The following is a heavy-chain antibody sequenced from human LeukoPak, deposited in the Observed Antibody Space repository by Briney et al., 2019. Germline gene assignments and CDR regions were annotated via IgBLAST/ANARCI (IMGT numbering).Heavy chain of an antibody. CDR2: INHSGST. D-gene: IGHD6-13*01. J-gene: IGHJ4*02. CDR3: ARGWYSSSWYFY. CDR1: GGSFSGYY. V-gene: IGHV4-34*01. Sequence: PSETLSLTCAVYGGSFSGYYWSWIRQPPGKGLEWIGEINHSGSTNYNPSLKSRVTISVDTSKNQFSLKLSSVTAADTAVYYCARGWYSSSWYFYWGQGTLVTVSP.